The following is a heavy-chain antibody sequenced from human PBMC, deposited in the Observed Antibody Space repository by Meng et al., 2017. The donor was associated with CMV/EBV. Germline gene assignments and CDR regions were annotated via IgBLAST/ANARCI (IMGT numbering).Heavy chain of an antibody. CDR3: ARDSSGWYPHFDY. Sequence: QVQIKGSLPGLVKPAPALYLPSSASGGSISSYDWSWFRQPAEKGLEMIGRNYTRRSTNYTPSLKSRVTMLVNTTKNQFSLKLSSVTAADTAVYYCARDSSGWYPHFDYWGQGPLVTVSS. D-gene: IGHD6-19*01. CDR2: NYTRRST. V-gene: IGHV4-4*07. J-gene: IGHJ4*02. CDR1: GGSISSYD.